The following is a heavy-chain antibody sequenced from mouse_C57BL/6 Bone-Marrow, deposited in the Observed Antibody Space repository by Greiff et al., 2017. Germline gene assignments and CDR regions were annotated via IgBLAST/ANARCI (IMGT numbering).Heavy chain of an antibody. CDR3: ARGAY. Sequence: LQESGAELVKPGASVKISCKASGYAFSSYWMNWVKQRPGKGLEWIGQFFPGDGDTTYNGKFKGKATLTADKSTSTAYMQLSSLTSEDSAGYFCARGAYWGQGTLVTVSA. CDR1: GYAFSSYW. V-gene: IGHV1-80*01. J-gene: IGHJ3*01. CDR2: FFPGDGDT.